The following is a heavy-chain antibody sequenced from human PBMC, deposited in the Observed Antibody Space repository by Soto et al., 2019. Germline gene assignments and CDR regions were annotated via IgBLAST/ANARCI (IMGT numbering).Heavy chain of an antibody. CDR3: AKGGWEPNYYYGMDV. V-gene: IGHV3-23*01. CDR1: GFTFSSYA. D-gene: IGHD1-26*01. Sequence: GGSLRLSCAASGFTFSSYAMSWVRQAPGKGLEWVSAISGSGGSTYYADSVKGRFTISRDNSKNTLYLQMNSLRAEDTAVYYCAKGGWEPNYYYGMDVWGQGTTVTVSS. J-gene: IGHJ6*02. CDR2: ISGSGGST.